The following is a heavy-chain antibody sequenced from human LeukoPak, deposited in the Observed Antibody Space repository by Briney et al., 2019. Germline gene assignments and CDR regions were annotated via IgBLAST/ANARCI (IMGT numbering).Heavy chain of an antibody. D-gene: IGHD4-17*01. Sequence: GGSLRLSCAASGFTFSNYAMSWVRQAPGKGLEWVSAISGSGGSTYYADSVKGRFTISRDNSKNTLYLQLNSLRAEDTAVYYCAKGGDYEIYYYYYYMDAWGKGTTVTVSS. CDR2: ISGSGGST. J-gene: IGHJ6*03. V-gene: IGHV3-23*01. CDR1: GFTFSNYA. CDR3: AKGGDYEIYYYYYYMDA.